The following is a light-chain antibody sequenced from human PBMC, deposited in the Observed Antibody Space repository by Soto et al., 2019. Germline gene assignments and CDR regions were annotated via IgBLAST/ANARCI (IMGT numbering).Light chain of an antibody. CDR2: RNN. J-gene: IGLJ2*01. Sequence: VLTRPPSASGTPGQRVTISCSGSSSNIGRNYVYWYQQLPGTAPKLLIYRNNQRPSGVPDRFSGSKSGTSASLAISGLRSEDEADYYCAAWDDSLSGQVFGGGTKLTVL. CDR1: SSNIGRNY. V-gene: IGLV1-47*01. CDR3: AAWDDSLSGQV.